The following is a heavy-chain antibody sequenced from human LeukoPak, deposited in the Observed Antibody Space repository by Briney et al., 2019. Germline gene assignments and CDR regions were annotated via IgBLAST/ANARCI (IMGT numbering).Heavy chain of an antibody. D-gene: IGHD3-10*01. CDR3: ARGVPRPTYYYGSGSYSGYYMDV. V-gene: IGHV4-38-2*02. CDR2: IYHSGST. J-gene: IGHJ6*03. Sequence: SETLSLTCTVSGYSISSGYYWGWIRQPPGKGLEWIGSIYHSGSTYYNPSLKSRVTISVDTSKNQFSLKLSSVTAADTAVYYCARGVPRPTYYYGSGSYSGYYMDVWGKGTTVTVSS. CDR1: GYSISSGYY.